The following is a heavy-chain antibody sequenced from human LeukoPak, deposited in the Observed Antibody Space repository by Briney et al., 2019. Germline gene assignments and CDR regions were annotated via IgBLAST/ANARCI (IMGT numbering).Heavy chain of an antibody. CDR2: IYPGDSDT. CDR3: ARRGYNSSWYSDY. J-gene: IGHJ4*02. V-gene: IGHV5-51*01. Sequence: GESLKISCKGSGYSFTNYWMGWVRQMPGKGLEWMGIIYPGDSDTRYSPSFQGQVTISADKSISTAYLQWSSLEASDTAMYYCARRGYNSSWYSDYWGQGTLVTVSS. CDR1: GYSFTNYW. D-gene: IGHD6-13*01.